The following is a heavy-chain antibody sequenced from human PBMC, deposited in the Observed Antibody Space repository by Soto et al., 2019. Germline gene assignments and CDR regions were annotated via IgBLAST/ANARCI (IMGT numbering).Heavy chain of an antibody. Sequence: SETLSLTCTVSGGSISSSSYYWVWIRHPPGKGLEWIGSIYYSGSTYYNPSLKSRVTISVDTSKNQFSLKLSSVTAADTAVYYCASQGYYYDSSGYRPPFDYWGQGTLVTVSS. CDR1: GGSISSSSYY. J-gene: IGHJ4*02. V-gene: IGHV4-39*01. D-gene: IGHD3-22*01. CDR3: ASQGYYYDSSGYRPPFDY. CDR2: IYYSGST.